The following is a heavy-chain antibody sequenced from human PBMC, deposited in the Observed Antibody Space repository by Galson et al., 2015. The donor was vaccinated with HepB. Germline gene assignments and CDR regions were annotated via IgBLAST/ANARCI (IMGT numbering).Heavy chain of an antibody. CDR3: ARDSDASSGLEY. V-gene: IGHV3-33*01. D-gene: IGHD2-21*01. CDR2: IRYDGSNE. CDR1: GFTFGTYG. J-gene: IGHJ4*02. Sequence: SLRLSCAASGFTFGTYGMHWVRQAPGKGLEWVAIIRYDGSNEYYADSVKGRFTISRDNSKNTLYLQMNSLRAEDTAVYYCARDSDASSGLEYWGQGTLVTVSS.